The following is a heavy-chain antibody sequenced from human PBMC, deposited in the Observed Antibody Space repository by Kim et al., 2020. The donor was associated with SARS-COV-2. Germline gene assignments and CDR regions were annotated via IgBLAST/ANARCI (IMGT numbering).Heavy chain of an antibody. V-gene: IGHV4-39*01. CDR1: GSSITRSTYY. J-gene: IGHJ3*02. D-gene: IGHD1-1*01. Sequence: SETLSLTCTVPGSSITRSTYYWGWIRQPPGKGLEWIGSFYSTGGTYYNPSLESRVTISLDTSKNQFSLKLSSVTVADTAVYYCARRTAWSDDSPDVFDICGQGTMVTVSS. CDR2: FYSTGGT. CDR3: ARRTAWSDDSPDVFDI.